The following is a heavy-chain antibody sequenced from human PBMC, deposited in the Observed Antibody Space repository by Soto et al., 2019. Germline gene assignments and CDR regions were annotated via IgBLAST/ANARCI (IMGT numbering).Heavy chain of an antibody. CDR3: VKLLREEVTATLAS. V-gene: IGHV3-23*01. Sequence: EVQLLESGGGLVQPGGSLRLSCAGSGFSFPHYGMSWVRRAPGRGLEWVSGISATGDDTNYADSVRDRFSISRDSSKGKIYLQMRSVRADDTAIYQCVKLLREEVTATLASWGQGALGTVSS. D-gene: IGHD2-21*02. CDR1: GFSFPHYG. CDR2: ISATGDDT. J-gene: IGHJ4*02.